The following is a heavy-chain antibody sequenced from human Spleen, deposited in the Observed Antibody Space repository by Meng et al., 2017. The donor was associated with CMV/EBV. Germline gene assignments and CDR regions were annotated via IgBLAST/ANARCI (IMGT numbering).Heavy chain of an antibody. Sequence: TFSSYAISWVRQVPGQGLEWMGGIIPIFGTANYAQKFQGRVTITTDESTSTAYMELSSLRSEDTAVYYCARSTFGYCSGGSCYWFDPWGQGTLVTVSS. CDR1: TFSSYA. CDR2: IIPIFGTA. CDR3: ARSTFGYCSGGSCYWFDP. V-gene: IGHV1-69*05. J-gene: IGHJ5*02. D-gene: IGHD2-15*01.